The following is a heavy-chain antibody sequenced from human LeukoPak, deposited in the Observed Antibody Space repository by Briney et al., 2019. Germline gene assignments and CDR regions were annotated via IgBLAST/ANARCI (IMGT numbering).Heavy chain of an antibody. Sequence: GSSLRLSCVASGFTVSSNQITWVRQAPGKGLEWVSVIYSGGNTYAADSVRGRFTISRDSSKNTVNLQLNSLRVEDTATYYCARTGNDRVYDLWGQGTLVTVS. CDR3: ARTGNDRVYDL. CDR1: GFTVSSNQ. J-gene: IGHJ4*02. D-gene: IGHD1-1*01. V-gene: IGHV3-53*01. CDR2: IYSGGNT.